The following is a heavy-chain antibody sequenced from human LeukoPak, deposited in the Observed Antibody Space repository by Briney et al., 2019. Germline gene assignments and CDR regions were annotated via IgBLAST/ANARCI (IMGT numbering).Heavy chain of an antibody. CDR3: ARDLYSSSFDI. Sequence: PSETLSLTCTVSGGSISSYYWSWIRQPPGKGLEWIGYIYYSGSTNYNPSLKSRVTISVDTSKNQFSLKLSSVTAADTAVYYCARDLYSSSFDIWGQGTMVTVSS. D-gene: IGHD6-13*01. V-gene: IGHV4-59*01. CDR2: IYYSGST. J-gene: IGHJ3*02. CDR1: GGSISSYY.